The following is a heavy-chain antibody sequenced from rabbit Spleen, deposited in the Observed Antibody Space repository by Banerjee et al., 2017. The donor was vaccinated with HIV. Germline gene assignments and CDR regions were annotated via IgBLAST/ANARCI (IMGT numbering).Heavy chain of an antibody. CDR2: IDIGSSGFT. V-gene: IGHV1S45*01. CDR1: GFSFSNKAV. CDR3: ARDTSSSFSSYGMDL. D-gene: IGHD1-1*01. Sequence: QQQLEESGGGLVKPEGSLTLTCTASGFSFSNKAVMCWVRQAPGKGLEWIACIDIGSSGFTYYANWAKGRFTISKTSSTTVTLQMTSLTAADTATYFCARDTSSSFSSYGMDLWGPGTLVTVS. J-gene: IGHJ6*01.